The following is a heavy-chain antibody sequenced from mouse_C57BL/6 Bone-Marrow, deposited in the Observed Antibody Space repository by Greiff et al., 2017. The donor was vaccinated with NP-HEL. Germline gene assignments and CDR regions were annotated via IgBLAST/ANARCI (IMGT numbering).Heavy chain of an antibody. Sequence: VQLQQSGTVLARPGASVKMSCKTSGYTFTSYWMHRVKQRPGQGLEWIGAIYPGNSDTSYNQKFKGKAKLTAVTSASTAYMELSSLTNEDSAVYYCTRWATVVATEAYWGQGTLVTVSA. CDR2: IYPGNSDT. D-gene: IGHD1-1*01. CDR1: GYTFTSYW. J-gene: IGHJ3*01. V-gene: IGHV1-5*01. CDR3: TRWATVVATEAY.